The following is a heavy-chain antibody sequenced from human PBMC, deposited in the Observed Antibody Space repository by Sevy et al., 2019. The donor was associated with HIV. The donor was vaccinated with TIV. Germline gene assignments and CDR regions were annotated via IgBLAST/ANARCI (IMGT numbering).Heavy chain of an antibody. J-gene: IGHJ4*02. CDR2: INPTSDTA. Sequence: ASVNVSCKASGGNFRNYVISWVRQAPGQGLEWMGGINPTSDTANYAQKFQGRVTIIADESTSTAYMELSSLRSEDTAVYYCARLYPCGGAYYYFDSWGQGTLVTVSS. D-gene: IGHD2-21*02. V-gene: IGHV1-69*13. CDR1: GGNFRNYV. CDR3: ARLYPCGGAYYYFDS.